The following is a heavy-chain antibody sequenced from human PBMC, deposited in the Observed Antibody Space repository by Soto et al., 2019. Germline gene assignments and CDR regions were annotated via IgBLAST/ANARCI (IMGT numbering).Heavy chain of an antibody. Sequence: SETLSLTCTVSGGSISSYYWSWIRQPPWKGLEWIGYIYYSGSTNYNPSLKSRVTISVDTSKNQFSPKLSSVTAADTAVYYCARHASYYYGSGSHPLDYWGQGTLVTVSS. CDR3: ARHASYYYGSGSHPLDY. CDR1: GGSISSYY. D-gene: IGHD3-10*01. V-gene: IGHV4-59*08. CDR2: IYYSGST. J-gene: IGHJ4*02.